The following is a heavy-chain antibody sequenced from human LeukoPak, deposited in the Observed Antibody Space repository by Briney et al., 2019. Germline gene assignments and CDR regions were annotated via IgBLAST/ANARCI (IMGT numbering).Heavy chain of an antibody. CDR3: ARQYYYAGSGYYPDAFDI. CDR2: IIPILRIA. CDR1: GGTFSSYA. D-gene: IGHD3-22*01. V-gene: IGHV1-69*04. J-gene: IGHJ3*02. Sequence: SSVKVSCKASGGTFSSYAISWVRQAPGHGLEWMGRIIPILRIAKFAQKFQGRVTITADKSTSTAYMELSSLTSEDTAVYYCARQYYYAGSGYYPDAFDIWGQGTMVTVSS.